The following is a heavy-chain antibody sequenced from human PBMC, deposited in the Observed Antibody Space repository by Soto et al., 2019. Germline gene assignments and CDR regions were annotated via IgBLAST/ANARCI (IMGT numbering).Heavy chain of an antibody. Sequence: SETLSLTCTVSGGSISSYFYIWVRQPPGKGLEWIGSVYYTGTTDYNPSLKSRVTTSVDTSKTQFSLNLRSVTAADTAVYYCARDLAAVPRAFDYWGRGTLVTVSS. J-gene: IGHJ4*02. CDR1: GGSISSYF. V-gene: IGHV4-59*01. D-gene: IGHD6-13*01. CDR3: ARDLAAVPRAFDY. CDR2: VYYTGTT.